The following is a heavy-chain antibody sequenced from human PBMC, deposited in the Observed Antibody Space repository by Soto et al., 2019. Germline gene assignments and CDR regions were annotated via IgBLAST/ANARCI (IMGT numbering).Heavy chain of an antibody. Sequence: ASVKVSCKASGYTFTSCAMHWVRQAPGQRLEWMGWINAGNGNTKYSQKFQGRVTITRDTSASTAYMELSSLRSEDTAVYYCARGSRDSGWFYWGQGTLVTVSS. D-gene: IGHD6-19*01. CDR1: GYTFTSCA. J-gene: IGHJ4*02. V-gene: IGHV1-3*01. CDR3: ARGSRDSGWFY. CDR2: INAGNGNT.